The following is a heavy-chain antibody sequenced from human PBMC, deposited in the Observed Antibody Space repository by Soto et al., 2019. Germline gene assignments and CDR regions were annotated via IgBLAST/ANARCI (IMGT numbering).Heavy chain of an antibody. D-gene: IGHD6-13*01. CDR2: INAGNGNT. CDR3: ARTGSSSWYWFDP. J-gene: IGHJ5*02. Sequence: VASVKVSCKASGYTFTSYAMHWVRQAPGQRLEWMGWINAGNGNTKYSQKFQGRVTIARDTSASTAYMELSSLRSEDTAVYYCARTGSSSWYWFDPWGQRTLVTVSS. CDR1: GYTFTSYA. V-gene: IGHV1-3*01.